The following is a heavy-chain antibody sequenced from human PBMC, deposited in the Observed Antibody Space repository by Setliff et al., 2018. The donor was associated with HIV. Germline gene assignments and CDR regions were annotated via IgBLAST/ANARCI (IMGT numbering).Heavy chain of an antibody. J-gene: IGHJ6*02. Sequence: PSETLSLTCTVSGGSISTYYWSWIRQPPGKGLEWIGNIYYSGSTSYNPSFKSRVTISVDTSNNQFSLDLSSMTAADTAVYYCARVQEDTVTYREYYGMDVWGQGTTVTVSS. CDR1: GGSISTYY. D-gene: IGHD5-18*01. V-gene: IGHV4-59*01. CDR3: ARVQEDTVTYREYYGMDV. CDR2: IYYSGST.